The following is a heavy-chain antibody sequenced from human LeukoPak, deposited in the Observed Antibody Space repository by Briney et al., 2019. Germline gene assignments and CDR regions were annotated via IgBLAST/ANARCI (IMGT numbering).Heavy chain of an antibody. J-gene: IGHJ4*02. V-gene: IGHV4-59*08. D-gene: IGHD6-13*01. Sequence: SETLSLTCTVSGGSISSYYWSWIRQPPGKGLEWIGYIYYSGSTNYNPSLKSRVAILVNTSKNQSSLKLRSVTGADTAVYYCAGHRHSSSWYNFDHWGQGTLVTVSS. CDR1: GGSISSYY. CDR3: AGHRHSSSWYNFDH. CDR2: IYYSGST.